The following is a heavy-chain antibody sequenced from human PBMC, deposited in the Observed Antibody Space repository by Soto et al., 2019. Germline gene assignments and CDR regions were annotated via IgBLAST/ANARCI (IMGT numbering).Heavy chain of an antibody. Sequence: QVQLVESGGGVVQPGRSLRLSCAASGFTFSSYAMHWVRQAPGKGLEWVAVISYDGSNKYYADSVKGRFTISRDNSKNTLYLQMNSLRAEDTAVYYCARDGGEWYYYGMDVWGQGTTVTVSS. V-gene: IGHV3-30-3*01. D-gene: IGHD3-3*01. CDR1: GFTFSSYA. CDR2: ISYDGSNK. J-gene: IGHJ6*02. CDR3: ARDGGEWYYYGMDV.